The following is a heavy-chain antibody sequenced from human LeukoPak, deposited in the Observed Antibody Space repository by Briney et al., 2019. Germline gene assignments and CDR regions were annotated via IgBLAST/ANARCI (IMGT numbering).Heavy chain of an antibody. V-gene: IGHV4-59*12. J-gene: IGHJ4*02. CDR3: ARDLGGIYFDY. Sequence: SETLSLTGTVSGGSISNYYWNWVRQPPGKGLEWIGYVYYSGSTNYNPSLKSRVTISVDTSKNQFSLKLSSVTAADTAVYYCARDLGGIYFDYWGQGTLVTVSS. CDR1: GGSISNYY. D-gene: IGHD1-26*01. CDR2: VYYSGST.